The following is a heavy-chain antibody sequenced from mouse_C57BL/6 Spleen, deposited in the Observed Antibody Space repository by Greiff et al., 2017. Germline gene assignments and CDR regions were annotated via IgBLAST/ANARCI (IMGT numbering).Heavy chain of an antibody. CDR3: ARREIYYGNYVFAY. D-gene: IGHD2-1*01. CDR1: GYTFTDYY. J-gene: IGHJ3*01. V-gene: IGHV1-26*01. CDR2: INPNNGGT. Sequence: EVQLQQSGPELVKPGASVKISCKASGYTFTDYYMNRVKQSHGKSLEWIGDINPNNGGTSYNQKFKGKATLTVDKSSSTAYMELRSLTSEDSAVYYCARREIYYGNYVFAYWGQGTLVTVSA.